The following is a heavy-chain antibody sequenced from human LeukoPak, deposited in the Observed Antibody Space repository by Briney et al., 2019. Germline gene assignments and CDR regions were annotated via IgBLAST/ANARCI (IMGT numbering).Heavy chain of an antibody. D-gene: IGHD4-17*01. CDR2: IKPDGSQI. CDR1: GFTFSTYW. J-gene: IGHJ6*04. V-gene: IGHV3-7*01. Sequence: PGGSLRLSCAASGFTFSTYWMTWVRQAPGKGLEWVANIKPDGSQIYYVDSVKGRFTISRDNAKNSLYLQMNSLRAEDTAVYYCARIGTTVTTLDVWGEGTTVTISS. CDR3: ARIGTTVTTLDV.